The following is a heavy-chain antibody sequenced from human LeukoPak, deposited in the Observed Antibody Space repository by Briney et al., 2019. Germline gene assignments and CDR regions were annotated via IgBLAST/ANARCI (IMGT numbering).Heavy chain of an antibody. CDR2: IYYSGST. CDR3: ARGRRIFNDIVVLPAADY. CDR1: GGSISSYY. D-gene: IGHD2-2*01. V-gene: IGHV4-59*12. Sequence: SETLSLTCTVSGGSISSYYWSWIRQPPGKGLEWIGYIYYSGSTNYNPSLKSRVTISVDTSKNQFSLKLSSVTAADTAVYYCARGRRIFNDIVVLPAADYWGQGTLVTVSS. J-gene: IGHJ4*02.